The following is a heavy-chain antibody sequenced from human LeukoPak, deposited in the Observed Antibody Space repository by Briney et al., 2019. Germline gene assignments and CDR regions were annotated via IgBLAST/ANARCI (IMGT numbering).Heavy chain of an antibody. CDR2: IYSGGST. D-gene: IGHD2-15*01. CDR3: AREGIGSYYFDY. Sequence: GGSLRLSCAASGFTVSSNYMSWVRQAPGKGLEWVSVIYSGGSTYYADSVKGSFTISRDNSKNTLYLQMNSLRAEDTAVYYCAREGIGSYYFDYWGQGTLVTVSS. J-gene: IGHJ4*02. CDR1: GFTVSSNY. V-gene: IGHV3-66*01.